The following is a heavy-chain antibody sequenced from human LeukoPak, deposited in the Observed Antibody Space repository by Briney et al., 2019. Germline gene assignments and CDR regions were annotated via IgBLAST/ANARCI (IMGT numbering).Heavy chain of an antibody. CDR2: IYSGGST. Sequence: GGSLRLSCAASGFTVSSNYMSWVRQAPGKGLEWVSLIYSGGSTYYADSVKGRFTISRDNSKNTLYLQMNSLRAEDTAVYYCAKDPRYFDWLLTFDYWGQGTLVTVSS. J-gene: IGHJ4*02. CDR3: AKDPRYFDWLLTFDY. V-gene: IGHV3-53*01. D-gene: IGHD3-9*01. CDR1: GFTVSSNY.